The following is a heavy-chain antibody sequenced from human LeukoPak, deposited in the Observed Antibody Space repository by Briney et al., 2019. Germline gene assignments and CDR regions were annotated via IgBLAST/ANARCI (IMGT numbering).Heavy chain of an antibody. Sequence: GGSLRLSCAASGFTFSSYAMSWVRQAPGKGLEWVSTFSGSSGSTYYADSVKGRFTISRDNSKNTLFLQMDSLRAEDTAVYYCAKTSSTSYFDYWGQGTLVTVSS. D-gene: IGHD2-2*01. CDR1: GFTFSSYA. J-gene: IGHJ4*02. V-gene: IGHV3-23*01. CDR3: AKTSSTSYFDY. CDR2: FSGSSGST.